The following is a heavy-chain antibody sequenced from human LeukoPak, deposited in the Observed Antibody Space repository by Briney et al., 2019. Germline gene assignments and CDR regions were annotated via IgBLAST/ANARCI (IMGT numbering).Heavy chain of an antibody. CDR2: IKQDGNEK. Sequence: GGSLRLSCAASGFTFSSYWMTWVRQAPGKGLQWVASIKQDGNEKYYVDSVKGRFTISRDNARNSLYLQMSSLRADDTAVYYCARDGAFRIYDYWGQGTLVTVSS. V-gene: IGHV3-7*01. J-gene: IGHJ4*02. CDR1: GFTFSSYW. CDR3: ARDGAFRIYDY. D-gene: IGHD3-3*02.